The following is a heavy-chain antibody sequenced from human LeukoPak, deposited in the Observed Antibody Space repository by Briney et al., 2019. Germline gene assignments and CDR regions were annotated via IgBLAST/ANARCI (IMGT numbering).Heavy chain of an antibody. D-gene: IGHD1-14*01. CDR2: ISSSSSYI. CDR1: GFTFSDYY. V-gene: IGHV3-11*06. CDR3: ARDRNWEFDY. J-gene: IGHJ4*02. Sequence: GGSLRLSCAASGFTFSDYYMSWIRQAPGKGLEWVSSISSSSSYIYYADSVKGRFTISRDNAKNSLYLQMNSLRAEDTAVYYCARDRNWEFDYWGQGTLVTVSS.